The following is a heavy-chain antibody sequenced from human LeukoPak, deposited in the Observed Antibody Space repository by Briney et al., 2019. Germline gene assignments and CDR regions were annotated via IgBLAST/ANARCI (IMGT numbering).Heavy chain of an antibody. J-gene: IGHJ4*02. V-gene: IGHV4-4*07. D-gene: IGHD3-16*01. CDR3: ARIGGITYFDY. CDR1: GGSLGSYF. Sequence: PSETLSLTCSVSGGSLGSYFWSWVRQPAGKELEWIGRFYTSGSPNYNPSLQSRVTMSVDTSKNQFSLRLISVSPADTAVYYCARIGGITYFDYWGQGTVVTVSP. CDR2: FYTSGSP.